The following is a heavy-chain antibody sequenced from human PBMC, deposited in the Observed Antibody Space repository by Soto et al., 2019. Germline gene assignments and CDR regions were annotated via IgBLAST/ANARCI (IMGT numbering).Heavy chain of an antibody. CDR3: ARENSSGWLTNWFDP. Sequence: ASVKVSCKASGYTFSNSGISWVRQAPGQGLEWLGWINSDNGNTNYAQHLQGRVTLTTDTSTSTAYMDLRSLRSEDTAVYYCARENSSGWLTNWFDPWGQGTLVTVSS. D-gene: IGHD6-19*01. CDR1: GYTFSNSG. CDR2: INSDNGNT. J-gene: IGHJ5*02. V-gene: IGHV1-18*01.